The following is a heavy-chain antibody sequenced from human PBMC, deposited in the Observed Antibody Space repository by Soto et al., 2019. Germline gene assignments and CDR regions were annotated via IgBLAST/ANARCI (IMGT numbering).Heavy chain of an antibody. CDR2: IYYSGST. V-gene: IGHV4-31*03. CDR3: ARGLSVTLFDY. J-gene: IGHJ4*02. Sequence: QVQLQESGPVLVKPSQTLSLTCTVSGGSISSGGYYWTWIRQYPGKGLEWIGYIYYSGSTFYNPSIKSRVSISVDTSKNQFSLNLSSVTAADTAVYYCARGLSVTLFDYWGQGTLVTVSS. CDR1: GGSISSGGYY. D-gene: IGHD4-17*01.